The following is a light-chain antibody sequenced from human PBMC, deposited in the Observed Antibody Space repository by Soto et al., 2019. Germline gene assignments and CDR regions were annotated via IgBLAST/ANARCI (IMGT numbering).Light chain of an antibody. V-gene: IGLV2-14*03. J-gene: IGLJ2*01. CDR2: DVS. CDR3: SSYTSSSTVV. CDR1: SSDVGGYNS. Sequence: QSARTQPASVSGSPGQSITISCTGTSSDVGGYNSVSWYQHHPGKAPKLMIYDVSNRPSGVSNRFSGSKSVNTASLTISGLQAEDEADYYCSSYTSSSTVVFGGGTKLTVL.